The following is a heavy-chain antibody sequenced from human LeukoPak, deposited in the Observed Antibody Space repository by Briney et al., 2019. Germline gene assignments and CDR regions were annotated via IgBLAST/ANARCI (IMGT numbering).Heavy chain of an antibody. Sequence: GGSLRLSCAASGFTLSSYAMSWVRQAPGKGLEWVSAISGSGGSTYYADSVKGRFTISRDNSKNTLYLQMNSLRAEDTAVYYCAKFQQYYYDSSGYYSDYWGQGTLVTVSS. D-gene: IGHD3-22*01. V-gene: IGHV3-23*01. CDR2: ISGSGGST. J-gene: IGHJ4*02. CDR3: AKFQQYYYDSSGYYSDY. CDR1: GFTLSSYA.